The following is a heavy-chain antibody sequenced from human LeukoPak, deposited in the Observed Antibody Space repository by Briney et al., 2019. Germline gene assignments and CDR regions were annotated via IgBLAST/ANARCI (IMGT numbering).Heavy chain of an antibody. CDR1: GGTFNTYA. D-gene: IGHD1-26*01. CDR3: ARDPNLSGSYQPDY. V-gene: IGHV1-69*01. CDR2: IIPVFRIA. Sequence: SVKVSCKASGGTFNTYAISWVRQAPGQGPEWMGGIIPVFRIANYAEKFQGRVTITADDFTSTSYMELRSLRSEDTAIYYCARDPNLSGSYQPDYWGQGTLVTVSS. J-gene: IGHJ4*02.